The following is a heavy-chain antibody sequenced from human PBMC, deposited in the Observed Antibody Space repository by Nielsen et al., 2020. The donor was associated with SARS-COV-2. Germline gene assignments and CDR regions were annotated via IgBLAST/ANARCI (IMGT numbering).Heavy chain of an antibody. D-gene: IGHD3-9*01. J-gene: IGHJ6*03. CDR3: ARVKYDILTGLFRDYYYYYTDV. CDR2: IYYSGST. V-gene: IGHV4-39*01. Sequence: WIRQPPGKGLEWIGSIYYSGSTYYNPSLKSRVTISVDTSKNQFSLKLSSVTAADTAVYYCARVKYDILTGLFRDYYYYYTDVWGKGTTVTVSS.